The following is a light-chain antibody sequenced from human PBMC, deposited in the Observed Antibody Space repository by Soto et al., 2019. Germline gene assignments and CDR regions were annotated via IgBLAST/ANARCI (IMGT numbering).Light chain of an antibody. Sequence: EIVLTQSPGTLSLSPGERATLSCRASQSVSSSYLAWYQQKPGQAPRLLIYGASSRATGIPDRFGGSGSGTDFTLTISRLEPEAFAVYYCQQYGSSPPWTFGQGTKVEIK. V-gene: IGKV3-20*01. CDR2: GAS. CDR1: QSVSSSY. J-gene: IGKJ1*01. CDR3: QQYGSSPPWT.